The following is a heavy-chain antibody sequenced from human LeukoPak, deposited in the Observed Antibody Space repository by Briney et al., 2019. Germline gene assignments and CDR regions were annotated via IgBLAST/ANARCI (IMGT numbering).Heavy chain of an antibody. CDR1: GYTFTGYY. D-gene: IGHD3-16*02. CDR2: INPNSGGT. CDR3: AVLMITFGGVIAQTLTLDY. J-gene: IGHJ4*02. V-gene: IGHV1-2*06. Sequence: GASVKVSCKASGYTFTGYYMHWVRQAPGQGLEWMGRINPNSGGTNYAQKFQGRVTMTRDTSISTAYMELSRLRSDDTAVYYCAVLMITFGGVIAQTLTLDYRGQGTLGTVSS.